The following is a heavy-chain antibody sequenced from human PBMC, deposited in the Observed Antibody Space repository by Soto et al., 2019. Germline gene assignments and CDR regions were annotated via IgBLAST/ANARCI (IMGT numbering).Heavy chain of an antibody. V-gene: IGHV1-69*13. CDR1: GDTFNFYT. CDR2: FNPILGTA. D-gene: IGHD3-22*01. Sequence: SVKVSCKASGDTFNFYTINWVRQAPGLGLEWMGRFNPILGTANYAQKFQGRVTITADESTSTAYMELSSLRSEDTAVYYCARGRIVVVITDTRYYGMDVWGQGTTVTVSS. J-gene: IGHJ6*02. CDR3: ARGRIVVVITDTRYYGMDV.